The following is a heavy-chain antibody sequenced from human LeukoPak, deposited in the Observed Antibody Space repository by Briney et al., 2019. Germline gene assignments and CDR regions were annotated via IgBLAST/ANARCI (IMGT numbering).Heavy chain of an antibody. V-gene: IGHV4-38-2*02. Sequence: SETLSLTCTVPGYSISSGYYWGWIRQPPGKGLEWIGSIYHSGSTYYNPSLKSRVTISVDTSKNQFSLKLSSVTAADTAVYYCAKSPDYWGQGTLVTVSS. CDR1: GYSISSGYY. CDR2: IYHSGST. J-gene: IGHJ4*02. CDR3: AKSPDY.